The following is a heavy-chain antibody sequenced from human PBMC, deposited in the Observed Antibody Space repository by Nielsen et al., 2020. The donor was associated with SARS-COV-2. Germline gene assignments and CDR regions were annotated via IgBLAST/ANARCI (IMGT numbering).Heavy chain of an antibody. Sequence: SEILSLTCSVYGGSFSDYFWAWIRQPPGKGLEWIGEINHSGSTNYKASLKSRVTIPVDSSKHQISLNLRSVTAADTAVYYCTAQRGLDGMDVWGQGTTVTVSS. CDR1: GGSFSDYF. CDR2: INHSGST. V-gene: IGHV4-34*01. D-gene: IGHD5-12*01. CDR3: TAQRGLDGMDV. J-gene: IGHJ6*02.